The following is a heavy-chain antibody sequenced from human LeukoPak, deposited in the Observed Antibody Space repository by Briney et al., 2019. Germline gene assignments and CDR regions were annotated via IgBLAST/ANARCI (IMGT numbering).Heavy chain of an antibody. CDR3: AKVRDSGYSSGAFDY. D-gene: IGHD6-19*01. V-gene: IGHV3-9*01. CDR2: ISRNSGSI. CDR1: GFTFDDYA. J-gene: IGHJ4*02. Sequence: GRSLRLSCAASGFTFDDYAMHWVRRAPGKGLEWVSGISRNSGSIGYADSVKGRFTISRDNAKNSLYLQMNSLRAEDTALYYCAKVRDSGYSSGAFDYWGQGTLVTVSS.